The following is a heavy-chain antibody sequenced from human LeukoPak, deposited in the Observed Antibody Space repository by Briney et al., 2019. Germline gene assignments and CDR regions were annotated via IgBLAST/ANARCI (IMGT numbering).Heavy chain of an antibody. D-gene: IGHD5-18*01. V-gene: IGHV3-20*04. CDR1: GFTFDDYG. CDR2: INWNGGST. J-gene: IGHJ3*02. Sequence: GGSLRLSCAASGFTFDDYGMSWVRQAPGKGLEWVSGINWNGGSTGYADSVKGRFTISRDNAKNSLYLQMNSLRAEDTALYYCARARGYSYGSDTFDIWGQGTMVTVSS. CDR3: ARARGYSYGSDTFDI.